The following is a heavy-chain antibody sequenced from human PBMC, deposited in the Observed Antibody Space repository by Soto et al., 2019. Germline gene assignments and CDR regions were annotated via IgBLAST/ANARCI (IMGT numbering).Heavy chain of an antibody. CDR2: IYYSGST. CDR3: ARVGVGASPAAIFDY. J-gene: IGHJ4*02. Sequence: SETLSLTCTVSGGSISSGGYYWSWIRQHPGKGLEWIGYIYYSGSTYYNPSLKSRVTISVDTSKNQFSLKLSSVTAADTAVYYCARVGVGASPAAIFDYWGRGTLVTVSS. D-gene: IGHD2-2*01. V-gene: IGHV4-31*03. CDR1: GGSISSGGYY.